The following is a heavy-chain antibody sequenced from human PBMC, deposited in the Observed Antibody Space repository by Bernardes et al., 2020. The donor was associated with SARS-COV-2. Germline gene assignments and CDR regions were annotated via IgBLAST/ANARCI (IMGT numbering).Heavy chain of an antibody. CDR3: ARDLEGRWELPDYYYYYGMDV. V-gene: IGHV3-21*01. J-gene: IGHJ6*02. CDR1: GFTFSSYS. D-gene: IGHD1-26*01. CDR2: ISSSSSYI. Sequence: GGSLRLSCAASGFTFSSYSMNWVRQAPGKGLEWVSSISSSSSYIYYADSVKGRFTISRDNAKNSLYLQMNSLRAEDTAVYYCARDLEGRWELPDYYYYYGMDVWGQGTTVTVSS.